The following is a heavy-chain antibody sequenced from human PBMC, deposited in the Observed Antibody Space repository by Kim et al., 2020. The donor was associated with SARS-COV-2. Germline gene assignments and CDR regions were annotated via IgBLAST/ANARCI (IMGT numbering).Heavy chain of an antibody. D-gene: IGHD4-17*01. Sequence: GGSLRLSCAASGFTLTSMSWVRQAPGKGMEWVSAISGSADSTNYADSVKGRFTIFKDTSKNTRSLQMDSLRAEDTAVYYCAVHMTTGPYWFDPCGQGALVTVSS. CDR3: AVHMTTGPYWFDP. V-gene: IGHV3-23*01. J-gene: IGHJ5*02. CDR2: ISGSADST. CDR1: GFTLTS.